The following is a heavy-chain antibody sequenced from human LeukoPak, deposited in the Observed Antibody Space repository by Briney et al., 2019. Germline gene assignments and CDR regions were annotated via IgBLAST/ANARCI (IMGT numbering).Heavy chain of an antibody. CDR3: ARDPPGSGSYYDY. CDR2: IYHSGST. V-gene: IGHV4-4*02. Sequence: PSETLSLTCAVSGGSISSSNWWSWVRQPPGKGLEWIGEIYHSGSTNYNPSLKSRVTISLDKSENQISLILTSLTAADTAVYYCARDPPGSGSYYDYWGQGTLVTVSS. J-gene: IGHJ4*02. CDR1: GGSISSSNW. D-gene: IGHD3-10*01.